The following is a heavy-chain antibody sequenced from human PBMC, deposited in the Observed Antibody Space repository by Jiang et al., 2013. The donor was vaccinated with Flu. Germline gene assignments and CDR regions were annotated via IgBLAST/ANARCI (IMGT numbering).Heavy chain of an antibody. CDR3: ARYVVSSGPNGMDV. V-gene: IGHV1-18*01. Sequence: VRQAPGQGLEWMGWISAYNGNTNYAQKFQGRVTMTRDTSTSTVYMELSSLRSEDTAVYYCARYVVSSGPNGMDVWGQGTTVTVSS. CDR2: ISAYNGNT. D-gene: IGHD3-22*01. J-gene: IGHJ6*02.